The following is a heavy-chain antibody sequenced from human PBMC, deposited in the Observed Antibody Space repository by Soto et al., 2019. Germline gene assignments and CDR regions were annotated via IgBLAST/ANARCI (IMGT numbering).Heavy chain of an antibody. CDR2: ISSSSSYI. J-gene: IGHJ6*02. CDR3: ARDRDCSSTSCLHYYYGMDV. V-gene: IGHV3-21*01. D-gene: IGHD2-2*01. Sequence: GGSLRLSCAASGFTFSSYSMNWVRQAPGKGLEWVSSISSSSSYIYYADSVKGRFTISRDNAKNSLYLQMNSLRAEDTAVYYCARDRDCSSTSCLHYYYGMDVWGQGTTVTVSS. CDR1: GFTFSSYS.